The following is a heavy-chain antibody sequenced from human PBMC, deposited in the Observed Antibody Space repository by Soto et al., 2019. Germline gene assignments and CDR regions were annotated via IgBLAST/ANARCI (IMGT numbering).Heavy chain of an antibody. CDR1: GFTFSTFD. Sequence: HPGGSLRLSCAASGFTFSTFDMTWVRQAPGKGLEWVSLIRGVAGSTHYPDSVKGRFTISKDTSNNVLYLEMNSLRADDTAVYFCVKGAWLDYWGQGNMVTVSS. J-gene: IGHJ4*02. V-gene: IGHV3-23*01. CDR2: IRGVAGST. CDR3: VKGAWLDY.